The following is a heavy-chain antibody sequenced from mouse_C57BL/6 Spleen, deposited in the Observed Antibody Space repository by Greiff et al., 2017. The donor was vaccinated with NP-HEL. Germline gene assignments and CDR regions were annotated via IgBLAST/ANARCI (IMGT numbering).Heavy chain of an antibody. V-gene: IGHV1-69*01. CDR3: ARGKQLRPLYFDY. CDR1: GYTFTSYW. D-gene: IGHD3-2*02. J-gene: IGHJ2*01. Sequence: QVQLQQPGAELVMPGASVKLSCKASGYTFTSYWMHWVKQRPGQGLEWIGEIDPSDSYTNYNQKFKGKSTLTVDKSSSTAYMQLSSLTSEDSAVYYCARGKQLRPLYFDYWGQGTTLTVSS. CDR2: IDPSDSYT.